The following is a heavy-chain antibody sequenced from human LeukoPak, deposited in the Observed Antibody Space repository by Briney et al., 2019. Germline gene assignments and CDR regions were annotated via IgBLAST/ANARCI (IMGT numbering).Heavy chain of an antibody. CDR3: AKSNGYGLVDI. CDR1: GGSFSSYY. CDR2: IFYSGST. V-gene: IGHV4-59*12. Sequence: SETLSLTCTVSGGSFSSYYWSWVRQPPGKGLEWIGNIFYSGSTYYSPSLKSRVTISLDTSRNQFSLKLNSVTAADTAVYYCAKSNGYGLVDIWGQGTMVTVSS. D-gene: IGHD3-10*01. J-gene: IGHJ3*02.